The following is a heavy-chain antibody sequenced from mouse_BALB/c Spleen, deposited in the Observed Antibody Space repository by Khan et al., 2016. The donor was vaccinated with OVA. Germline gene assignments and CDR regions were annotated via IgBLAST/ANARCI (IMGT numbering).Heavy chain of an antibody. J-gene: IGHJ4*01. V-gene: IGHV5-17*02. CDR2: ISSGSSTI. Sequence: EVELVESGGGLVQPGGSRKLSCAASGFTFSSFGMHWVRQAPEKGLEWVAYISSGSSTIYYADTVKGRFTLSRDNPKNTLFLQMNSLRSEDTAMYYCARGYYGSSYGDAMDYWGQGTSVTVSS. CDR1: GFTFSSFG. D-gene: IGHD1-1*01. CDR3: ARGYYGSSYGDAMDY.